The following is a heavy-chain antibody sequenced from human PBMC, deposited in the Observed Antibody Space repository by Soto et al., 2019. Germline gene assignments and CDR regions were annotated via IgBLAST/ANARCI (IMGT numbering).Heavy chain of an antibody. V-gene: IGHV4-34*01. J-gene: IGHJ6*03. CDR2: INHSGST. CDR3: ARGGKTYYDFWSGPNMDV. CDR1: GGSFSGYY. D-gene: IGHD3-3*01. Sequence: SETLSLTCAVYGGSFSGYYWSWIRQPPGKGLEWIGEINHSGSTNYNPSLKSRVTISVDTSKNQFSLKLSSVTAADTAVYYCARGGKTYYDFWSGPNMDVWGKGTTVTVSS.